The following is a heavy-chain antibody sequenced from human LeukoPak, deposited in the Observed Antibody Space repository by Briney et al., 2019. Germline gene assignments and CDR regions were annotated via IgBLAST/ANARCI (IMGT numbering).Heavy chain of an antibody. D-gene: IGHD2-8*01. V-gene: IGHV1-69*05. CDR2: IIPIFGTA. Sequence: SVKVSCKASGGTFSSYAISWVRQAPAQGLEWMGRIIPIFGTANYAQKFQGRVTITTDESTSTAYMELSSLRSEDTAVYYCARGCTNGVCNDDYWGQGTLVTVSS. CDR1: GGTFSSYA. CDR3: ARGCTNGVCNDDY. J-gene: IGHJ4*02.